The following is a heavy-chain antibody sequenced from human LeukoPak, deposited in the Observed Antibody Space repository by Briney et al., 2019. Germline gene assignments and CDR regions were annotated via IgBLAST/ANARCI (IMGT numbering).Heavy chain of an antibody. CDR3: ARQYSSGWFRHFDY. V-gene: IGHV5-51*01. Sequence: GESLKISCRCSGYSFINYSIGWVRQMPGKGLEWIGVTYPGGSDTSYNPSFKGQVIFSADKSTTTVYLQWSRLQASDTAIYYCARQYSSGWFRHFDYWGQGTLITVSS. J-gene: IGHJ4*02. D-gene: IGHD3-22*01. CDR2: TYPGGSDT. CDR1: GYSFINYS.